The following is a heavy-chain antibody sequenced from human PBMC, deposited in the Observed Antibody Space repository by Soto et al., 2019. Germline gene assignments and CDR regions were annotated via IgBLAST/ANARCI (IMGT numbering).Heavy chain of an antibody. CDR2: IYPGDSDT. CDR1: GYSFTSYW. Sequence: PGESLKISCKGSGYSFTSYWIGWVRQMPGKGLEWMGIIYPGDSDTRYSPSFQGQVTFSADKSISTAYLQWSSLKASDTAMYYCARRYSSGGDAFDIWGQGTMVTVSS. J-gene: IGHJ3*02. D-gene: IGHD6-19*01. CDR3: ARRYSSGGDAFDI. V-gene: IGHV5-51*01.